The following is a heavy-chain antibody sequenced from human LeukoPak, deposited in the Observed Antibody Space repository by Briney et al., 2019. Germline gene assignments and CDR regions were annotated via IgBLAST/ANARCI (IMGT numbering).Heavy chain of an antibody. CDR1: GGSISSYY. Sequence: SETLSLTCTVSGGSISSYYWSWIRQPPGKGLEWIGYIYYSGSTNYNPSLKSRVTISVDTSKNQFSLKLTSVTAADTAVYYCARLVLEGQLKVRSGMDVWGQGTTVTVSS. D-gene: IGHD3-22*01. J-gene: IGHJ6*02. CDR2: IYYSGST. V-gene: IGHV4-59*08. CDR3: ARLVLEGQLKVRSGMDV.